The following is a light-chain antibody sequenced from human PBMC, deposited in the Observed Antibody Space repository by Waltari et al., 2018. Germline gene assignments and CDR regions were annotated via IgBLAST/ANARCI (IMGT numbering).Light chain of an antibody. V-gene: IGLV1-40*01. Sequence: QSVLTQPPSVSGPPGQRVTISCTGTSSNIGAGFEVFWYQQLPGSAPKLLIFASAKRSSGVPDRIPGSTSGTSASLAITGLQAEDEADYYCQSYDSSLSGRVFGGGTRLTVL. CDR2: ASA. CDR3: QSYDSSLSGRV. CDR1: SSNIGAGFE. J-gene: IGLJ3*02.